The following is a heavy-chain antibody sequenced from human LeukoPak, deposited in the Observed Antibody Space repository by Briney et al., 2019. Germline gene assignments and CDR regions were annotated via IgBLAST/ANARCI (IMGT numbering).Heavy chain of an antibody. D-gene: IGHD2-2*01. Sequence: GESLKISCKGSGYSFTSYWIGWVRQMPGKGLEWMGIIYPGDSDTSYSPSFHGQVTISADKSISTAYLQWSSLRASDTAMYYCARVVVLVGTQSAFDIWGQGTMVTVSS. V-gene: IGHV5-51*01. CDR3: ARVVVLVGTQSAFDI. J-gene: IGHJ3*02. CDR1: GYSFTSYW. CDR2: IYPGDSDT.